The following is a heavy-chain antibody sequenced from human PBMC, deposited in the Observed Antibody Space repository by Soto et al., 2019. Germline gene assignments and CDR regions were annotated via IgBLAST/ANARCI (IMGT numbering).Heavy chain of an antibody. CDR3: ARNPIAAAGIVYYYYYMDV. V-gene: IGHV3-33*01. D-gene: IGHD6-13*01. J-gene: IGHJ6*03. CDR2: IWYDGSTI. Sequence: GGSLRLSCTASGFTFNTYGMHWVRQAPGKGLEWVAIIWYDGSTIYYADSVKGRFTISRDNAKNSLYLQMNSLRAEDTAVYYCARNPIAAAGIVYYYYYMDVWGKGTTATVSS. CDR1: GFTFNTYG.